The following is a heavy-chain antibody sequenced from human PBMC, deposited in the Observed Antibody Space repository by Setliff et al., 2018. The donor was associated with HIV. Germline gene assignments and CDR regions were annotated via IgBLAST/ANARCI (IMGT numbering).Heavy chain of an antibody. J-gene: IGHJ4*02. CDR1: GYSINNIHY. D-gene: IGHD3-10*02. V-gene: IGHV4-38-2*01. CDR2: IYDGGTT. Sequence: PSETLSLTCDVSGYSINNIHYWGWIRQPPGKGLECLGNIYDGGTTYHNPSLKGRVTISIDTSKAQFSLKLIPVTAADTAVYYCVRRDVSFLFGQFDSWGQGILVTVSS. CDR3: VRRDVSFLFGQFDS.